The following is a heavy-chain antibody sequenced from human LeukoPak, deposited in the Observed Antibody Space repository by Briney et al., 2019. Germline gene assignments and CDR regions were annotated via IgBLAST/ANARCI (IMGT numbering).Heavy chain of an antibody. CDR2: INQSGTT. CDR3: VRWQSGSMFHPP. J-gene: IGHJ5*02. Sequence: SETLSLTCAVYGGSFSGNYWTWIRQSPGKGLEWIGEINQSGTTNYNPSLESRVTISVDTSKNQFSLKLSSVTAADTAVYYCVRWQSGSMFHPPWGQGTLVTVSS. D-gene: IGHD3-10*02. CDR1: GGSFSGNY. V-gene: IGHV4-34*01.